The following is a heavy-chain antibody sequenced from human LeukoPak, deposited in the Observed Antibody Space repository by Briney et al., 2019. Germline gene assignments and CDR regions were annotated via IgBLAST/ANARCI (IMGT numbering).Heavy chain of an antibody. Sequence: ASVKVSCKASGYTFTGYYMHWVRRAPGQGLEWMGWINPNSGGTNYAQKFQGRVTMTRDTSISTAYMELSRLRSDDTAVYYCARAQGVTGALLDYYYGMDVWGQGTTVTVSS. D-gene: IGHD1-20*01. J-gene: IGHJ6*02. CDR2: INPNSGGT. CDR1: GYTFTGYY. V-gene: IGHV1-2*02. CDR3: ARAQGVTGALLDYYYGMDV.